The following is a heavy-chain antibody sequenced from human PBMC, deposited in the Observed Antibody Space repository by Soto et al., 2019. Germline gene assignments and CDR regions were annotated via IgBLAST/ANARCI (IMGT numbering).Heavy chain of an antibody. Sequence: QITLKESGPTLVKPTQTLTLTCTFSGFSLSTSGVGVGWIRQPPGKALESLALIYWDDDKRYSPSLKSRLTITKDTSQNQRVLTMTNMDPVDTATYYCAHTPLERTGFLEWSDDPSPFDPWGQGTLVTVSS. D-gene: IGHD3-3*01. CDR2: IYWDDDK. V-gene: IGHV2-5*02. CDR3: AHTPLERTGFLEWSDDPSPFDP. J-gene: IGHJ5*02. CDR1: GFSLSTSGVG.